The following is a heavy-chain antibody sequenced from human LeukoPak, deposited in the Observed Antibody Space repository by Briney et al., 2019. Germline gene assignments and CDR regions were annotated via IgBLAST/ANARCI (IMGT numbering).Heavy chain of an antibody. V-gene: IGHV4-59*10. CDR1: GGSFSGYY. Sequence: SETLSLTCAVYGGSFSGYYWSWIRQPAGKGLEWIGRIYTSGSTNYNPSLKSRVTMSVDTSKNQFSLKLSSVTAADTAVYYCARVAQYLVGASSTAFFEYWGQGTLVTVSS. CDR3: ARVAQYLVGASSTAFFEY. D-gene: IGHD1-26*01. CDR2: IYTSGST. J-gene: IGHJ4*02.